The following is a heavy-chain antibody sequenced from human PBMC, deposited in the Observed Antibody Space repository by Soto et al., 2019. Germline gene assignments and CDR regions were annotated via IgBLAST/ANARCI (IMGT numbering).Heavy chain of an antibody. J-gene: IGHJ4*02. CDR2: IFYSGNT. CDR1: GGSISSGGGYY. Sequence: QVQLQESGPGLVKPSQTLSITCTVSGGSISSGGGYYWSWIRQHPGKGLEWIGHIFYSGNTDYNPSLKSRLTISVDRSKNQVSLKLSSVTAADTAVYCLARVTAAARMDYWGQGTLGTVSS. CDR3: ARVTAAARMDY. D-gene: IGHD6-13*01. V-gene: IGHV4-31*03.